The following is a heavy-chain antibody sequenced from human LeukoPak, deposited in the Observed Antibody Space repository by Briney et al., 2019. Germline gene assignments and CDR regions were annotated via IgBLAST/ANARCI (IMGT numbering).Heavy chain of an antibody. CDR3: ARHGYYYASGPLFYY. CDR1: NDSISTTTYY. CDR2: IYYSGGA. J-gene: IGHJ4*02. V-gene: IGHV4-39*01. Sequence: SETLSLTCTVSNDSISTTTYYWVWIRQSPGQGLEWIRTIYYSGGAYYNPSLKSRVTISVDTSKNHFSLKLSSVTATDTALYYCARHGYYYASGPLFYYWGRGTLVTVSS. D-gene: IGHD3-10*01.